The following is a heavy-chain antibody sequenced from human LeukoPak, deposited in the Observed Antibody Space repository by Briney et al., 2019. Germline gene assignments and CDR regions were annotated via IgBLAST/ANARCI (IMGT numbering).Heavy chain of an antibody. CDR2: IIPIFGTA. CDR3: ARHYLGTPIAPAGSPHLFDY. Sequence: ASVKVSCKASGGTFSSYAISWVRQAPGQGLEWMGGIIPIFGTANYAQKFQGRVTITADESTSTAYMELSSLRSEDTAVYYCARHYLGTPIAPAGSPHLFDYWGQGTLVTVSS. CDR1: GGTFSSYA. J-gene: IGHJ4*02. V-gene: IGHV1-69*01. D-gene: IGHD6-13*01.